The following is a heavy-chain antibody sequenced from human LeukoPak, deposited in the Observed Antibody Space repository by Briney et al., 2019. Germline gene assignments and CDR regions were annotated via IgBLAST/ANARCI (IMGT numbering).Heavy chain of an antibody. V-gene: IGHV3-48*03. Sequence: GGSLRLSCAASGFTFSSYEMNWVRQAPGKGLEWVSYISSSGSTIYYADSVKGRFTISRDNAKNSLYLQMNSLRAEDTAVYYCANRELYRMDVWGQGTTVTVSS. J-gene: IGHJ6*02. CDR2: ISSSGSTI. D-gene: IGHD1-26*01. CDR1: GFTFSSYE. CDR3: ANRELYRMDV.